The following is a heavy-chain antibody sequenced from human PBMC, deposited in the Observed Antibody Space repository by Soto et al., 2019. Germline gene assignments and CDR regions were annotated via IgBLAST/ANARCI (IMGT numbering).Heavy chain of an antibody. CDR3: ARDRRRVTTSHYYGMDV. D-gene: IGHD4-4*01. J-gene: IGHJ6*02. V-gene: IGHV4-31*03. CDR2: IYYSGST. CDR1: RGSISSGGYY. Sequence: QVQLQESGPGLVKPSQTLSLTCTVSRGSISSGGYYWSWIRQHPGKGLEWIGYIYYSGSTYYNPSLKSRVTISVDTSKNQFSLKLSSVTAADTAVYYCARDRRRVTTSHYYGMDVWGQGTTVTVSS.